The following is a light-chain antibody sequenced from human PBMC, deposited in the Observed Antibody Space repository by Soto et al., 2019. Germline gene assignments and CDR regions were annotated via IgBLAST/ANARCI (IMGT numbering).Light chain of an antibody. CDR3: QQYGSSPRT. V-gene: IGKV3-20*01. J-gene: IGKJ2*02. Sequence: EIVLTQSPGPLSLSPGERATLSCRASQSVSSSYLAWYQQKPGQAPRLLIYGASSRATGIPDRFSGSGSGTDFTLTISRLETEDFSVYYCQQYGSSPRTFGQGTKLEIK. CDR2: GAS. CDR1: QSVSSSY.